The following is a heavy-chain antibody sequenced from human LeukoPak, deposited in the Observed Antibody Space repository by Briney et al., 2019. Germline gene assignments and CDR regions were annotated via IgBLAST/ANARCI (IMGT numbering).Heavy chain of an antibody. J-gene: IGHJ3*02. CDR2: IYNSGST. D-gene: IGHD3-22*01. CDR3: ARSEPNYYDSSGYWAEQAINAFDI. CDR1: GGSITNYH. V-gene: IGHV4-59*01. Sequence: SQTLSLTCTVSGGSITNYHWSWIRQPPGKGLEYIGYIYNSGSTFYNPSLKSRVTISVDTSKKQFSLKLTSMTATDTAVYYCARSEPNYYDSSGYWAEQAINAFDIWGQGTMVTVSS.